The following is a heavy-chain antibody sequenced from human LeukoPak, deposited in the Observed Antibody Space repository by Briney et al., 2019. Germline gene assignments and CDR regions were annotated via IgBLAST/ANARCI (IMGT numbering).Heavy chain of an antibody. Sequence: SETLSLTCTVSGGSISSSSYYWGWIRQPPGKGLEWIGSIYYNGSTYYNPSLKSRVTISVDTSKNQFSLKLSSVTAADTAVYYCATVHCSGGSCYAGSYYGMDVWGQGTTVTVSS. J-gene: IGHJ6*02. CDR1: GGSISSSSYY. D-gene: IGHD2-15*01. V-gene: IGHV4-39*01. CDR2: IYYNGST. CDR3: ATVHCSGGSCYAGSYYGMDV.